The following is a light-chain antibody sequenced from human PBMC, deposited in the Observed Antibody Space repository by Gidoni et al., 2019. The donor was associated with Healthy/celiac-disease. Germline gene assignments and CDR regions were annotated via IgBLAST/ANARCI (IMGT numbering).Light chain of an antibody. CDR2: AAS. J-gene: IGKJ2*01. CDR3: QQSYRIPYI. Sequence: DIQMTQSPSSLSASVGDRVTIACRASQSISNYLNWYQRKPGRAPKLLIFAASSLESGVPSRFSGSGSGTDFTLTITSLQPEDFATYYCQQSYRIPYIFXXXTKLEIK. V-gene: IGKV1-39*01. CDR1: QSISNY.